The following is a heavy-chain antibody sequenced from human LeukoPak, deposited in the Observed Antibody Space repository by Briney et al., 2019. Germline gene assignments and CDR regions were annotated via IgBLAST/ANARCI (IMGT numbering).Heavy chain of an antibody. V-gene: IGHV1-18*01. D-gene: IGHD2-21*01. Sequence: ASVKVSCKASGYTFTSYGISWVRQAPGQGLEWKGWISAYNGNTNYAQKLQGRVTMTTHTSTSTAYMELRSLRSDDTAVYYCARVIVPTAHEDYFDYWGQGTLVTVSS. CDR2: ISAYNGNT. J-gene: IGHJ4*02. CDR1: GYTFTSYG. CDR3: ARVIVPTAHEDYFDY.